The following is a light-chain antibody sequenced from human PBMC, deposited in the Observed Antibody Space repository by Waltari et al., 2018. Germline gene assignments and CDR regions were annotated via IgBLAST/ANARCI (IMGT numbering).Light chain of an antibody. Sequence: QSALTQPRSVSGSPGQSVTISCTGTSSDVGGHDYVSWYQQYPGKGPKLMFYDVSKRPSGVPYPFSASKSGNTASLTISGLQPEDEADYYCCAYAGSYFMVFGGGTRLTVL. CDR2: DVS. V-gene: IGLV2-11*01. CDR3: CAYAGSYFMV. J-gene: IGLJ3*02. CDR1: SSDVGGHDY.